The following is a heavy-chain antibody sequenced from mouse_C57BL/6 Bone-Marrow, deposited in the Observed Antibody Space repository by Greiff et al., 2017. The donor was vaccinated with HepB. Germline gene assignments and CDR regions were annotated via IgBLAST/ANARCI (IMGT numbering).Heavy chain of an antibody. J-gene: IGHJ4*01. D-gene: IGHD1-1*01. CDR2: IDPENGDT. Sequence: VQLQQSGAELVRPGASVKLSCTASGFNIKDDYMHWVKQRPEQGLEWIGWIDPENGDTEYASKFQGKATITADTSSNTAYLQLSSLTSEDTAVYYCTDTTVVASYYAMDYWGQGTSVTVSS. CDR3: TDTTVVASYYAMDY. CDR1: GFNIKDDY. V-gene: IGHV14-4*01.